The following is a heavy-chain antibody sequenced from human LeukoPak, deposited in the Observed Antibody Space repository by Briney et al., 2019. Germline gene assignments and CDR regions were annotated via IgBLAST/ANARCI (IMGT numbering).Heavy chain of an antibody. CDR2: IWYDGSNK. Sequence: GGSLRLSCAASGFTFSSYGIHWVRQAPGKGLEWVAFIWYDGSNKYYADSVKGRFTISRDNSKNTLYLQMNGLRAEDTAVYYCASGRYCSGGSCYDAFDTWGQGTMVTVSS. CDR3: ASGRYCSGGSCYDAFDT. CDR1: GFTFSSYG. J-gene: IGHJ3*02. V-gene: IGHV3-33*01. D-gene: IGHD2-15*01.